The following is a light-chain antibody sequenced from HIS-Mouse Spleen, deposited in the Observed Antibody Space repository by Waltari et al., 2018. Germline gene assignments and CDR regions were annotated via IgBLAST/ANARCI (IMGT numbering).Light chain of an antibody. CDR3: QQYNSYS. J-gene: IGKJ1*01. Sequence: DIQMTQSPSTLSASVGDRVTITFRASQSISSWLAWYQQKPGKAPKLLIYKASSLESGVPSRFSGSGSWTEFTLTISSLQPNDFATYYYQQYNSYSFGQGTKVEIK. CDR1: QSISSW. CDR2: KAS. V-gene: IGKV1-5*03.